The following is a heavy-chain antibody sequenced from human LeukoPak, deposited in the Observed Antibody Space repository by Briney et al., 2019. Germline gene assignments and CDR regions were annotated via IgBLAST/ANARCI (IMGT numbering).Heavy chain of an antibody. CDR2: INPNSGGT. D-gene: IGHD3-10*01. J-gene: IGHJ4*02. CDR3: ARGDSNYGSGSYYLLAGFDY. V-gene: IGHV1-2*06. Sequence: GASVKVSCKASGYTFTGYYMHWVRQAPGQGLEWMGRINPNSGGTNYAQKFQGRVTMTRDTSISTAYMELSRLRSDDTAVYYCARGDSNYGSGSYYLLAGFDYWGQGTLVTVSS. CDR1: GYTFTGYY.